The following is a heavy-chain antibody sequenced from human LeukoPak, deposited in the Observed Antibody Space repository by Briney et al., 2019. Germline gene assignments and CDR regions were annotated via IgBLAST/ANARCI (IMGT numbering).Heavy chain of an antibody. D-gene: IGHD2-2*01. J-gene: IGHJ6*03. CDR1: GGTFSSYA. CDR2: IIPIFGTA. Sequence: ASVKVSCKASGGTFSSYAISWVRQAPGQGLEWMGGIIPIFGTANYAQKFQGRVTITADESTSTAYMELSSLRSEDTAVYYCASADCSSTSCYPDYYHYYMDVWGKGTTVTVSS. CDR3: ASADCSSTSCYPDYYHYYMDV. V-gene: IGHV1-69*13.